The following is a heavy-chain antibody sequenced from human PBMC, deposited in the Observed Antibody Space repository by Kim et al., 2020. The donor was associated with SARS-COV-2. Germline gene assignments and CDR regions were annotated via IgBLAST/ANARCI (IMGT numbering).Heavy chain of an antibody. D-gene: IGHD3-16*01. CDR3: ARDFWGPDY. V-gene: IGHV3-11*05. CDR2: ISSSSDYT. CDR1: GFSFSDYY. Sequence: GGSLRLSCAASGFSFSDYYMSWIRQAPGKGLEWVAYISSSSDYTEYADSVKGRFTISRDNAKNSLFLQMNSLRAEDTAVYYCARDFWGPDYWGQGTLVTV. J-gene: IGHJ4*02.